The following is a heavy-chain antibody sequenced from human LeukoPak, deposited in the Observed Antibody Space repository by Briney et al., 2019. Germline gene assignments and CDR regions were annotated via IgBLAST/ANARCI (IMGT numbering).Heavy chain of an antibody. CDR2: IVPIFGTA. D-gene: IGHD4-17*01. Sequence: ASVKVSCKASGGTFISYAISWVRQAPGQGLEWRGGIVPIFGTANYAQKFQGRVTITADKSTSTAYMELSSLRSEDTAVYYCAGVYGDQYYYYMDVWGKGTTVTVSS. CDR1: GGTFISYA. J-gene: IGHJ6*03. V-gene: IGHV1-69*06. CDR3: AGVYGDQYYYYMDV.